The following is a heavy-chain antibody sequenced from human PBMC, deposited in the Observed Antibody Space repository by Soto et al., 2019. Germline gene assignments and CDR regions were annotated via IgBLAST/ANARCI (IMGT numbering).Heavy chain of an antibody. CDR2: TYYRSKWYN. D-gene: IGHD2-2*01. CDR1: GDSVSSNSAA. CDR3: ARGVGCSRRSHYNRCSQSTPVPSLGAAGSSPTSYYY. V-gene: IGHV6-1*01. Sequence: SQTLSLTCAISGDSVSSNSAAWNWIRQSPSRGLEWLGRTYYRSKWYNDYAVSVKSRITINPDTSKNQFSLQLNSVTPEDTAVYYCARGVGCSRRSHYNRCSQSTPVPSLGAAGSSPTSYYY. J-gene: IGHJ6*01.